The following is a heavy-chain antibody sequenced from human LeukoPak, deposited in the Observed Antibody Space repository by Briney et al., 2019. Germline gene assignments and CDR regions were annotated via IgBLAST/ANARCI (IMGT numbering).Heavy chain of an antibody. Sequence: GASVKVSCKASGGTFSSYANSWVRQAPGPGLERMGGSIPIFGTANYAQKFQGRVTITTDESTSTAYMELSSLRSEDTAVYYCARNDILTGYSPRTDYYYYMDVWGKGTTVTVSS. CDR3: ARNDILTGYSPRTDYYYYMDV. D-gene: IGHD3-9*01. CDR1: GGTFSSYA. CDR2: SIPIFGTA. V-gene: IGHV1-69*05. J-gene: IGHJ6*03.